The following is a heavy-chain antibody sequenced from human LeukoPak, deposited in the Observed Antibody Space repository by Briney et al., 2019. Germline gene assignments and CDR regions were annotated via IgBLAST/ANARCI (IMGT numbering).Heavy chain of an antibody. V-gene: IGHV4-34*01. CDR3: ARAQQLGRHFDY. Sequence: SETLSLTCAVYGGSFSGYYWSWIRQPPGKGLEWIGEINHSGSTNYSPSLKSRVTISVDTSKNQFSLKLSSVTAADTAVYYCARAQQLGRHFDYWGQGTLVTVSS. CDR1: GGSFSGYY. CDR2: INHSGST. J-gene: IGHJ4*02. D-gene: IGHD6-13*01.